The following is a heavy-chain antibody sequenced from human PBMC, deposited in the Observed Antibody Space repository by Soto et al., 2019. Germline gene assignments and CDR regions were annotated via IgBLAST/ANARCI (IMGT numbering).Heavy chain of an antibody. Sequence: SETLSLTCSVSGGFISSSFWRWRRQPPGKELGWVGYISYSGSTTYNPSLKSRITLSVDTSKNKVSLRVTSVSAADTAVYYCARGYIDMDHYYSNGMDVWGPGTTVTVSS. CDR2: ISYSGST. V-gene: IGHV4-59*01. CDR1: GGFISSSF. J-gene: IGHJ6*02. CDR3: ARGYIDMDHYYSNGMDV. D-gene: IGHD5-18*01.